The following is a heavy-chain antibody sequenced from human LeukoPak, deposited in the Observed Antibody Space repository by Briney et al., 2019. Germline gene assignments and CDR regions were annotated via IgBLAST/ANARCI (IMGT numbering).Heavy chain of an antibody. J-gene: IGHJ6*03. Sequence: ASVKVSCKASGYTFTGYYMHWVRQAPGQGLEWMGWINPNSGGTNYAQKFQGRVTMTRDTSIGTAYMELSRLRSDDTAVYYCARWVVRVPAAKRVDYYYMDVWGKGTTVTVSS. CDR2: INPNSGGT. CDR3: ARWVVRVPAAKRVDYYYMDV. D-gene: IGHD2-2*01. CDR1: GYTFTGYY. V-gene: IGHV1-2*02.